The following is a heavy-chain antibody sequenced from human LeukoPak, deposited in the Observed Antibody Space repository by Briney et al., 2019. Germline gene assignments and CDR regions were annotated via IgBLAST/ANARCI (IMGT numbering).Heavy chain of an antibody. V-gene: IGHV1-69*04. CDR1: GGTFSSYA. CDR2: IIPILGIA. CDR3: ARDREAYSSSRVAFDI. J-gene: IGHJ3*02. Sequence: ASVKVSRKASGGTFSSYAISWVRQAPGQGLEWMGRIIPILGIANYAQKFQGRVTITADKSTSTAYMELSSLRSEDTAVYYCARDREAYSSSRVAFDIWGQGTMVTVSS. D-gene: IGHD6-13*01.